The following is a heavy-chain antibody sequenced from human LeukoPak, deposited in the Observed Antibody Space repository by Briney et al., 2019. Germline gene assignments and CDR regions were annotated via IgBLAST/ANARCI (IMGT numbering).Heavy chain of an antibody. D-gene: IGHD3-9*01. CDR3: AGYDILTGYHY. Sequence: SETLSLTCAVYGGSFSGYYWSWIRQPPGKGLEWIGEINHSGSTNYNPSLKSRVTISVDTSKNQFPLKLSSVTAADTAVYYCAGYDILTGYHYWGQGTLVTVSS. V-gene: IGHV4-34*01. CDR2: INHSGST. CDR1: GGSFSGYY. J-gene: IGHJ4*02.